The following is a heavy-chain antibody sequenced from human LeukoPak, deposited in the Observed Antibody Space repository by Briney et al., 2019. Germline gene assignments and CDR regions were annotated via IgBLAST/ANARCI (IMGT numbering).Heavy chain of an antibody. CDR1: GYTFTDYY. V-gene: IGHV1-2*02. Sequence: ASVKVSCKASGYTFTDYYLHWVRQAPGQGLEWMAWINPHRGVTSYAQKFQGRVTVTRDTSITTAYMELSRLRSDDTAVYYCARTPGGSYSDDWYFDLWGRGTLVTVSS. J-gene: IGHJ2*01. CDR2: INPHRGVT. CDR3: ARTPGGSYSDDWYFDL. D-gene: IGHD1-26*01.